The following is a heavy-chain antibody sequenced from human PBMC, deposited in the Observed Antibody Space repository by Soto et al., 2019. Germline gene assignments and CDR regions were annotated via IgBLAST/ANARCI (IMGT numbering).Heavy chain of an antibody. Sequence: SETLSLTCTVSGGSISSYYWSWIRQPPGKGLEWIGYIYYSGSTNYNPSLKSRATISVDTSKNQFSLKLSSVTAADTAVYYCARNGYYYDSSGYPIPYYFDYWGQGTLVTVSS. CDR2: IYYSGST. D-gene: IGHD3-22*01. V-gene: IGHV4-59*01. CDR3: ARNGYYYDSSGYPIPYYFDY. CDR1: GGSISSYY. J-gene: IGHJ4*02.